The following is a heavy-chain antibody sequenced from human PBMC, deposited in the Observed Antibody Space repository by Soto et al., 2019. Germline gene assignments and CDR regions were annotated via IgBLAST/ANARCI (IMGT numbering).Heavy chain of an antibody. Sequence: GGALRLSCAASVFTFSNYAMHWVRQAPGKGLEWVALISYDGSNKYYADSVKGRFTISRDNSKNTLYLQMDSLRAEDTAVYYCARGAGLYDSSGFYYGYWGQGTLVTVSS. CDR3: ARGAGLYDSSGFYYGY. J-gene: IGHJ4*02. D-gene: IGHD3-22*01. V-gene: IGHV3-30-3*01. CDR1: VFTFSNYA. CDR2: ISYDGSNK.